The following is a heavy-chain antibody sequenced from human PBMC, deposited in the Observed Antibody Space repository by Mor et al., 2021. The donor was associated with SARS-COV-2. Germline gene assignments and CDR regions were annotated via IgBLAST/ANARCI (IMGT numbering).Heavy chain of an antibody. D-gene: IGHD3-10*01. CDR2: LRYDGSNK. J-gene: IGHJ6*02. Sequence: VPFLRYDGSNKYYADSVKGRFTISRDTSKNTLYLQMSSLSAEDPAVYPRAPALAAPWFGGVRDYYYDMDVWGQGTTVTVSS. V-gene: IGHV3-30*02. CDR3: APALAAPWFGGVRDYYYDMDV.